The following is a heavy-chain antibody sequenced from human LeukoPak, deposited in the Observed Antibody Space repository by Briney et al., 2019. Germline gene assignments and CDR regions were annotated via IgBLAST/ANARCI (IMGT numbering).Heavy chain of an antibody. V-gene: IGHV3-33*06. CDR3: AKGGIGTYYYDSSGYTLEH. CDR2: IWYDGSNK. Sequence: GGSLRLSCAASGFTFSSYGMHWVRQVPGKGLEWVAVIWYDGSNKYYADSVKGRFTISRDNSKNTLYLQMNSLRAEDTAVYYCAKGGIGTYYYDSSGYTLEHWGQGTLVTVSS. CDR1: GFTFSSYG. J-gene: IGHJ4*02. D-gene: IGHD3-22*01.